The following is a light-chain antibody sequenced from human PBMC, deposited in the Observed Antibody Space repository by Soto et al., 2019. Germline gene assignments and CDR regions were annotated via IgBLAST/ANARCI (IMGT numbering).Light chain of an antibody. V-gene: IGLV2-14*01. CDR2: GVT. J-gene: IGLJ1*01. CDR1: SSDVGGYNY. Sequence: QSALTQPAFVSGSPGQSITISCTGTSSDVGGYNYVSWYQQHPGIAPKLLIYGVTNRPSGVSTRFSGSKSGNTASLTISGLQAEDEADYHCSSYASASTLLYLFGTGTKLTV. CDR3: SSYASASTLLYL.